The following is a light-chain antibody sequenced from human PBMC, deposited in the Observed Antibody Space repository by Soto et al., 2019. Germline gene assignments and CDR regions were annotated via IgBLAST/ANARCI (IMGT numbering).Light chain of an antibody. Sequence: QSALTQPASVSGSPGQSITISCTGTSSDVGAYNSLSWYQQHPGKDPKLMIYEVSKRPSGVSDRFSGSKSDNTASLTISGLQAEDEADYYCISYTSSGTYVFGSGTKRTVL. CDR3: ISYTSSGTYV. J-gene: IGLJ1*01. CDR1: SSDVGAYNS. V-gene: IGLV2-14*01. CDR2: EVS.